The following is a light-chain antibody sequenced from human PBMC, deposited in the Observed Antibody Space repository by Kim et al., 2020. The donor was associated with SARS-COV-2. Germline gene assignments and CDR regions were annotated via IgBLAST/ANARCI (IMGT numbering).Light chain of an antibody. CDR1: QDITFH. CDR2: DVS. Sequence: DIQMTQSPSSLSASVGDRVTITCQASQDITFHLNWYQQKPGKAPKLLIHDVSNLKTGVPFRFTGSGSGTDFSLTISSLQPEDIATYYCQQYSNLVVSFGGGTKVDIK. V-gene: IGKV1-33*01. J-gene: IGKJ4*01. CDR3: QQYSNLVVS.